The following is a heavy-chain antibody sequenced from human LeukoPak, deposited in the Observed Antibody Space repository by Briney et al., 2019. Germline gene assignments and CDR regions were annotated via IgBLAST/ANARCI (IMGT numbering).Heavy chain of an antibody. CDR3: AKDQQVGAATYYFDS. V-gene: IGHV3-30*18. D-gene: IGHD6-13*01. J-gene: IGHJ4*02. CDR2: IANDGKDK. Sequence: PGRSLRLSCAASGFTFSRYGLHWVRQAPGKGLELVTVIANDGKDKKYADSVKGRFTISRDNSKSTLYLQMNSLRAEDTGVYYCAKDQQVGAATYYFDSWGQGTLVTVSS. CDR1: GFTFSRYG.